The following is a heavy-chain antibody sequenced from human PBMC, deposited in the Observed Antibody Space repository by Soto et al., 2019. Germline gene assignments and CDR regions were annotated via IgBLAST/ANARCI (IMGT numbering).Heavy chain of an antibody. V-gene: IGHV3-23*01. J-gene: IGHJ6*02. Sequence: EVQLLESGGGLVQPGGSLRLSCAASGFTFSTYAMNWVRQAPGNGLEWVSALSGSGGSIHYADSVKGRFTISRDNSKNTLSLHMNILRDEDTAVYQCVKGYWKGDVWGQGTTVTVSS. D-gene: IGHD1-1*01. CDR3: VKGYWKGDV. CDR1: GFTFSTYA. CDR2: LSGSGGSI.